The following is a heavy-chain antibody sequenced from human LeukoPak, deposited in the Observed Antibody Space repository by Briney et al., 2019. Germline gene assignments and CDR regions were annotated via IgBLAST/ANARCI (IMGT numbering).Heavy chain of an antibody. CDR2: ISGDGYDI. CDR1: GFSFSDNY. V-gene: IGHV3-11*03. CDR3: ATYRQVLLPFES. J-gene: IGHJ4*02. D-gene: IGHD2-8*02. Sequence: PGGSLRLSCATSGFSFSDNYMSWIRQAPGKGLQWLSYISGDGYDINYADSVKGRFTVARDNAKNALYLQMNSLGVEDTAIYYCATYRQVLLPFESWGQGTLVTVSS.